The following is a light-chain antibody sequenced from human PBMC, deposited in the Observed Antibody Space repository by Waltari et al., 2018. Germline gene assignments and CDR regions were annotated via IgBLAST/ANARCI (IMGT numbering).Light chain of an antibody. V-gene: IGLV3-19*01. CDR1: SLTTSY. J-gene: IGLJ3*02. CDR3: SSRNGRANEVV. Sequence: SSELTQDPAVSVALGQTIRFTCQGDSLTTSYASWYQLKPGQAPVLVIYGKDNRPSGIPDRSSGDSSGATSTLPFTRAQAEEEADYYCSSRNGRANEVVFAGGSKVTVL. CDR2: GKD.